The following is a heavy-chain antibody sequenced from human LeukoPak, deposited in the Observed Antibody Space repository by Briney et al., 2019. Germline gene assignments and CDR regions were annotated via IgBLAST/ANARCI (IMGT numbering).Heavy chain of an antibody. CDR1: GFIFSSYP. J-gene: IGHJ4*02. Sequence: GGSLRLSCAASGFIFSSYPMNWVRQAPGKGLEWVSSISSSSSYIYYADSVKGRFTISRDSAQNSLYLQMNRLRAEDTAVYYCARGSEVRGIIHYYFDYWGQGTLVTVSS. D-gene: IGHD3-10*01. CDR2: ISSSSSYI. V-gene: IGHV3-21*01. CDR3: ARGSEVRGIIHYYFDY.